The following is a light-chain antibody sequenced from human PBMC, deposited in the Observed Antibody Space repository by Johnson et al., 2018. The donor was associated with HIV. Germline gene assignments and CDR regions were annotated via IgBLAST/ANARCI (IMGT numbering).Light chain of an antibody. CDR2: DNN. Sequence: QSALTQPPSVSAAPGQKVTISCSGSSSNIGNNYVSWYQQLPGTAPKLLIYDNNRRPSGIPDRFSGSKSDTSATLGITGLQTGDEADYYCGTWDSSLSAGNVFGTGTKVTVL. CDR3: GTWDSSLSAGNV. V-gene: IGLV1-51*01. J-gene: IGLJ1*01. CDR1: SSNIGNNY.